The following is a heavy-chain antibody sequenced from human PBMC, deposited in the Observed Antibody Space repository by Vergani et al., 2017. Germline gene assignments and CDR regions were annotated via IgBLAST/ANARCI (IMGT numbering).Heavy chain of an antibody. CDR2: IKQDGSEK. D-gene: IGHD4-17*01. V-gene: IGHV3-7*03. CDR3: ARDSSQYGDYVWFDP. CDR1: GFTFSSYW. Sequence: EVQLVESGGGLVQPGGSLRLSCAASGFTFSSYWMSWVRQAPGKGLEWVANIKQDGSEKYYVDSVKGRFTISRDNAKNSLYLQMNSLRAEDTAVYYCARDSSQYGDYVWFDPWGQGTLVTVSS. J-gene: IGHJ5*02.